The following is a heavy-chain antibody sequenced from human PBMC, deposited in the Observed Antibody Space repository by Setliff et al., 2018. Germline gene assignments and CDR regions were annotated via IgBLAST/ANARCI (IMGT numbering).Heavy chain of an antibody. D-gene: IGHD5-12*01. Sequence: GGSLRLSCAASGFTFSSYWMHWVRQAPGKGLVWVSRINNDGSSTTYEDSVKGRFTISRDNAKNSLYLQMNSLRAEDTAVYYCARVLRGYSGYDSVDYWGQGTLVTVSS. CDR2: INNDGSST. J-gene: IGHJ4*02. V-gene: IGHV3-74*01. CDR1: GFTFSSYW. CDR3: ARVLRGYSGYDSVDY.